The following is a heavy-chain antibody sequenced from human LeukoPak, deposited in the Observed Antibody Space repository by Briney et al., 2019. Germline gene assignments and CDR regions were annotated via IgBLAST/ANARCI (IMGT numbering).Heavy chain of an antibody. V-gene: IGHV1-69*05. CDR3: ARDIFYDSSGYYYEPEYYFDY. J-gene: IGHJ4*02. CDR1: GGTFSSYA. D-gene: IGHD3-22*01. Sequence: SVKVSCKASGGTFSSYAISWVRQAPGQGLEWMGGIIPIFGTANYAQKFQGRVTMTRDTSISTAYMELSRLRSDDTAVYYCARDIFYDSSGYYYEPEYYFDYWGQGTLVTVSS. CDR2: IIPIFGTA.